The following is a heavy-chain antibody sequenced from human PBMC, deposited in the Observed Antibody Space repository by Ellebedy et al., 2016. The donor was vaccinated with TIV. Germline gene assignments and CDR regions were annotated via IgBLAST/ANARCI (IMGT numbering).Heavy chain of an antibody. CDR2: IKQDGSEK. CDR1: GYSFRDYD. Sequence: GESLKISCSASGYSFRDYDMTWVRQAPGKGLEWVANIKQDGSEKYYVDSVKGRFTISRDNAKNSLYLQMNSLRAEDTAVYYCARDFDCSSATCYDGGFDYWGQGTLVTVSS. V-gene: IGHV3-7*01. J-gene: IGHJ4*02. CDR3: ARDFDCSSATCYDGGFDY. D-gene: IGHD2-2*01.